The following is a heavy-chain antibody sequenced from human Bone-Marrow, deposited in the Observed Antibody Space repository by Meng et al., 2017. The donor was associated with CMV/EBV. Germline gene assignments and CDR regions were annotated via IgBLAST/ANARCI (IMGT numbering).Heavy chain of an antibody. CDR2: ISWNSGSI. D-gene: IGHD3-10*01. CDR1: GFTFDDYA. J-gene: IGHJ6*02. V-gene: IGHV3-9*01. Sequence: SLKISCAASGFTFDDYAMHWVRQAPGKGLEWVSGISWNSGSIGYADSVKGRFTISRDNAKNSLYLQMNGLRAEDTALYFCARDRVRAVIPFYYYYGMDVWGQGTTVTVSS. CDR3: ARDRVRAVIPFYYYYGMDV.